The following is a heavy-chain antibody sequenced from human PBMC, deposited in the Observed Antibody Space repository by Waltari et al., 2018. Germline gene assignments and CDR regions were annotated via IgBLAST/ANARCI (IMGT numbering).Heavy chain of an antibody. J-gene: IGHJ4*02. V-gene: IGHV3-7*01. CDR1: GFTFSSYW. CDR2: IKQDGSGN. CDR3: AGFWGLYDSSGYYHDY. D-gene: IGHD3-22*01. Sequence: EVQLVESGGGLVQPGGSLRLSCAASGFTFSSYWMSWVRQAPGKGLECVANIKQDGSGNHYGAAGKGRLTISRNNAKNSLYLQMNSLRAEDTAVYYWAGFWGLYDSSGYYHDYWGQGTLVTVSS.